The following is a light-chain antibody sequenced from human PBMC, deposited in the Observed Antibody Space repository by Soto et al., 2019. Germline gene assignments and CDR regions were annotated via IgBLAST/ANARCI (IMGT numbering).Light chain of an antibody. CDR3: QSYDSSLSAVV. V-gene: IGLV1-40*01. CDR2: GNS. Sequence: QSVLQQSPSVSGAPGPRGTISCTGSTSNIGAGYDVHWYQQLPGTAPKLLIYGNSNRPSGVPDRFSGSKSGTSASPAITGLQAENEADYYCQSYDSSLSAVVFGGGTKLTVL. J-gene: IGLJ2*01. CDR1: TSNIGAGYD.